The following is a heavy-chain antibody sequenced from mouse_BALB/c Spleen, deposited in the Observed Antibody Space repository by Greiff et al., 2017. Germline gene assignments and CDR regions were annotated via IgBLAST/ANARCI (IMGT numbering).Heavy chain of an antibody. J-gene: IGHJ4*01. Sequence: EVQLVESGGGLVQPGGSRKLSCAASGFTFSSFGMHWVRQAPEKGLEWVAYISSGSSTIYYADTVKGRFTISRDNPKNTLFLQMTSLRSEDTAMYYCASNYNYAMDYWGQGTSVTVSS. CDR2: ISSGSSTI. V-gene: IGHV5-17*02. D-gene: IGHD2-1*01. CDR3: ASNYNYAMDY. CDR1: GFTFSSFG.